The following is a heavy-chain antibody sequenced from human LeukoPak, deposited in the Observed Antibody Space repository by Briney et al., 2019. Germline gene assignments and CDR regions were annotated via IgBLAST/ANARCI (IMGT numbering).Heavy chain of an antibody. D-gene: IGHD3-22*01. J-gene: IGHJ4*02. CDR2: IRYDGSNK. V-gene: IGHV3-30*02. CDR1: GFTFSTYG. CDR3: ARGPRSGSGYYFDY. Sequence: GGSLRLSCAASGFTFSTYGMHWVRQAPGKGLEWVAFIRYDGSNKYYAASVKGRFTISRDNSKNTLYLQMNSLRAEDTAVYYCARGPRSGSGYYFDYWGQGTLVTVSS.